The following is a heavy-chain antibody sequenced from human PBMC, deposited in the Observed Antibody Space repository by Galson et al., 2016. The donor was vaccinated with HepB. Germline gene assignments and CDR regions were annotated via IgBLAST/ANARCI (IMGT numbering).Heavy chain of an antibody. Sequence: SGAEVKKTGESLKISCKDSGNHFSSHWIGWVRQMPGKGLEWMGIIYPGNSATRYSPSFEGQVTISADKSISTAYLQWNSLKASDTAMYYCARRAFPYGDYGNWFESWGQGTLVTVSS. CDR3: ARRAFPYGDYGNWFES. CDR2: IYPGNSAT. V-gene: IGHV5-51*01. CDR1: GNHFSSHW. D-gene: IGHD4-17*01. J-gene: IGHJ5*01.